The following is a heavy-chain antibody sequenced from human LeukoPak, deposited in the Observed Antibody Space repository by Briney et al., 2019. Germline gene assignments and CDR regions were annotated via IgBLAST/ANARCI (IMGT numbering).Heavy chain of an antibody. CDR2: ISGSGGST. Sequence: GGSLRLSCAASGFTFSSYGMHWVRQAPGKGLEWVSAISGSGGSTYYADSVKGRFTISRDNSKNTLYLQMNSLRAEDTAVYYCAKGGYYYDSSGYYLYYFDYWGQGTLVTVSS. CDR1: GFTFSSYG. D-gene: IGHD3-22*01. V-gene: IGHV3-23*01. CDR3: AKGGYYYDSSGYYLYYFDY. J-gene: IGHJ4*02.